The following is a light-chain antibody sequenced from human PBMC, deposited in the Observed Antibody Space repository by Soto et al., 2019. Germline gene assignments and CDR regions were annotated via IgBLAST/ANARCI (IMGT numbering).Light chain of an antibody. Sequence: DIQMTQSPSTLSASVGDTVTFTCRASQSIGNWMAWYQQTPGKVPKLLIYRGSSLQSGVPSRFSGSGSGTEFTLTIVSLQPDDFAVYFCQQFNIYPYTFGPGTKLEIK. CDR3: QQFNIYPYT. V-gene: IGKV1-5*03. J-gene: IGKJ2*01. CDR1: QSIGNW. CDR2: RGS.